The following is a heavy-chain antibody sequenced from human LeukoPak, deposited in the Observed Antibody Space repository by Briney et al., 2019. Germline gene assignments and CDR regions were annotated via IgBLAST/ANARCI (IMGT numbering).Heavy chain of an antibody. CDR2: IKQDGIEK. CDR3: AREAMVRGVPDAFDL. CDR1: GFTFRSYW. V-gene: IGHV3-7*01. D-gene: IGHD3-10*01. J-gene: IGHJ3*01. Sequence: GGSLRLSCAASGFTFRSYWMDWVRQAPGKGLEWVANIKQDGIEKYFVDSVKGRFAISRDNAKNSLYLQMNNLRAEDTAVYYCAREAMVRGVPDAFDLWGPGTMVTVSS.